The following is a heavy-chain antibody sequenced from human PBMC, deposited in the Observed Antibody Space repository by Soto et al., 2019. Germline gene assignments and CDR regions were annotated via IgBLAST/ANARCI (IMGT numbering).Heavy chain of an antibody. V-gene: IGHV1-58*01. CDR1: GCTFTSSP. CDR2: IVVGSGNT. J-gene: IGHJ3*02. Sequence: GASVNVSCKSSGCTFTSSPVQWVRQARGQRLAWIGWIVVGSGNTNYAQKFQERVTNTRDMSTSTAYMAQRSLRSEDTAVYYCAAGYSSGWYLLYAFDMWGQGTMVSLSS. CDR3: AAGYSSGWYLLYAFDM. D-gene: IGHD6-19*01.